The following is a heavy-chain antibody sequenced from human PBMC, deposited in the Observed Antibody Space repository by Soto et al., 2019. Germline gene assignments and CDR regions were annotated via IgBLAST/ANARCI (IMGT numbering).Heavy chain of an antibody. D-gene: IGHD1-1*01. Sequence: QVQLVQSGAEVTKPGASVKVSCKASGYTFTSYDINWVRQATGQGLEWMGWMSPNSGATGYAQKFQGRVTMTRDTSLSTAYMELSKLRSEDTAIYYCARGVDAGVDVWGQGSTVTVSS. V-gene: IGHV1-8*01. CDR3: ARGVDAGVDV. CDR2: MSPNSGAT. CDR1: GYTFTSYD. J-gene: IGHJ6*02.